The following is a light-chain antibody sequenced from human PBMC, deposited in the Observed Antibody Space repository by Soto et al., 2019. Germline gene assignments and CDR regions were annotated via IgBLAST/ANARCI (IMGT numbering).Light chain of an antibody. Sequence: EIVLTQSPATLSLSPGERATLSCRASQSVSRSDLAWYQHKPGQSPRLLIYGASTRATGIPARFSGSGSGTEITLTISSLQSEDFAVYYCQQYNNWPQTFGQGTKVDI. J-gene: IGKJ1*01. CDR3: QQYNNWPQT. CDR2: GAS. V-gene: IGKV3-15*01. CDR1: QSVSRSD.